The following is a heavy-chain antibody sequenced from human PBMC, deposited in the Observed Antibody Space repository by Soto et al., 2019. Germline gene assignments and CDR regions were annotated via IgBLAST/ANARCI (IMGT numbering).Heavy chain of an antibody. J-gene: IGHJ6*03. CDR2: INPGGGRT. CDR3: ARDVSAPGAPYLIDG. V-gene: IGHV1-46*01. Sequence: ASVKVCCKASGYIFSSHCIYWVRQARGQGLQWMGIINPGGGRTAYAQKFQGRVTLTREMSTSTGYMELTSLTYADTALYYCARDVSAPGAPYLIDGWHKGSTGTVSS. D-gene: IGHD2-2*01. CDR1: GYIFSSHC.